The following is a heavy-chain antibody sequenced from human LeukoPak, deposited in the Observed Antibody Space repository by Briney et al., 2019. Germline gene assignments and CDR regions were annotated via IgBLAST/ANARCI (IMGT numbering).Heavy chain of an antibody. CDR3: ARVGAYNWFDP. J-gene: IGHJ5*02. V-gene: IGHV4-59*01. Sequence: SETLSLTCNVSGCAISSYDWSWIRQPPGKGLEWIGYIYYSGSTNYNPSLKSRATISVDTSKNQFSLKLSSVTAADTAVYYCARVGAYNWFDPWGQGTLVTVSS. D-gene: IGHD3-10*01. CDR1: GCAISSYD. CDR2: IYYSGST.